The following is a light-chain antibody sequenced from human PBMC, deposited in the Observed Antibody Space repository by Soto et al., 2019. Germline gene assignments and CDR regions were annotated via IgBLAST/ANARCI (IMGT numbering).Light chain of an antibody. CDR1: QIVSSSY. Sequence: EIVLTQSPGTLSLSPGERATLSCRASQIVSSSYLAWFQQKPGQAPRLLIYGASSRATGIPDRFSGSGSGTDFTLTISRLEREDFAVYYCQQYGSSPLTFGQGTKVDIK. J-gene: IGKJ1*01. V-gene: IGKV3-20*01. CDR2: GAS. CDR3: QQYGSSPLT.